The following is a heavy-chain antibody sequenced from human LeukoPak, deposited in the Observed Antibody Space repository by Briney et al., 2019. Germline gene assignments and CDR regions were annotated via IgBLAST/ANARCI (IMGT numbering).Heavy chain of an antibody. CDR2: ISGGGDIT. Sequence: GGSLRLSCAASGFNFANHAMSWVRQTAGKGLEWVSAISGGGDITYYADSVKDRFTISRDNSKDTLFLQMHSLRPGDTAVYYCVREDTRATANYWGQGTLVTISS. D-gene: IGHD2-21*02. V-gene: IGHV3-23*01. J-gene: IGHJ4*02. CDR1: GFNFANHA. CDR3: VREDTRATANY.